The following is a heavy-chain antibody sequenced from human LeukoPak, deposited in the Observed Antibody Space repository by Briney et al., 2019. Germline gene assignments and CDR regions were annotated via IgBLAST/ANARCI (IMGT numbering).Heavy chain of an antibody. V-gene: IGHV3-64*01. D-gene: IGHD1-26*01. CDR2: ISCNGGST. J-gene: IGHJ4*02. CDR1: GLTFSSYA. CDR3: ARAGGYSGRSGPGVY. Sequence: PGGPLRLSCAASGLTFSSYAMHWVRQAPRKGLEYDSTISCNGGSTYYAISVKGRFTISRDNSKDTLYLQMGSLSAEDMAVYYCARAGGYSGRSGPGVYWGQGTLVTVSS.